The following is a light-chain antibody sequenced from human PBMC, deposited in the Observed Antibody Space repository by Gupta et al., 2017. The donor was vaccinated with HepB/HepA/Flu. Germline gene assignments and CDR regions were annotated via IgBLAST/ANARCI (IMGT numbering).Light chain of an antibody. CDR1: QSVNRNS. CDR2: EAS. Sequence: IVLTQSPGTLSLSPGERATLSCRASQSVNRNSLGWYKQKPGQAPRLVMYEASIRAAGIPERFTCSGSGTDLTLTIRRLAPEDFAVDYCLHDGSPPPTFGSGTKVEMK. CDR3: LHDGSPPPT. J-gene: IGKJ3*01. V-gene: IGKV3-20*01.